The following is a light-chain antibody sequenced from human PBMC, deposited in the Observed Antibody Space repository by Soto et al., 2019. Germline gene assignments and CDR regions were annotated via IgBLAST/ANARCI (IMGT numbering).Light chain of an antibody. V-gene: IGKV3-15*01. CDR2: GAS. CDR1: QIVSSTY. J-gene: IGKJ1*01. CDR3: QQYSIWRT. Sequence: VLTQSPCALSLSPGERATLSCRASQIVSSTYLAWFQQKPGQAPRLLIYGASTRATGIPARFSGSGSGTEFTLTISSLQSEDFAVYYCQQYSIWRTFGQGTKVDIK.